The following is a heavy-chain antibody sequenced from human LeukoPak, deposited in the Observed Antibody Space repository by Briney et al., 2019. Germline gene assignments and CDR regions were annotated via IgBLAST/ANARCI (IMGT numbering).Heavy chain of an antibody. CDR2: IKQGGSEK. Sequence: RGGSLRLSCAASGLTFSSHWMRWVRQAPGKGREWVANIKQGGSEKYYVDSVKGRFTISRDNDKNSLYLQMNGLRAEDTAVYYCARDGDGYNYPYWGQGTLVTVSS. CDR1: GLTFSSHW. CDR3: ARDGDGYNYPY. J-gene: IGHJ4*02. D-gene: IGHD5-24*01. V-gene: IGHV3-7*01.